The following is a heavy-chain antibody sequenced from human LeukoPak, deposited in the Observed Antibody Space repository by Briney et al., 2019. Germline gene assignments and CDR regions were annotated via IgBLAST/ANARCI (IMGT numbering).Heavy chain of an antibody. CDR2: ISGSGVST. CDR1: GFTFSSYA. Sequence: GGSLRLSCAASGFTFSSYAMSWVRQAPGKRLEWVSAISGSGVSTYYADSVKGRFTISRDNSKNTLYLQMNSLRAEDTAVYYCAKRHYDFWSGYQNQMYYFDYWGQGTLVTVSS. CDR3: AKRHYDFWSGYQNQMYYFDY. V-gene: IGHV3-23*01. J-gene: IGHJ4*02. D-gene: IGHD3-3*01.